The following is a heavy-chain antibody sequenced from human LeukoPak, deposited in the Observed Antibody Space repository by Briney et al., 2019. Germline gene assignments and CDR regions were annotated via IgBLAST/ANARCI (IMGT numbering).Heavy chain of an antibody. D-gene: IGHD3-10*01. CDR2: IYSGGST. CDR1: GFTVTSNY. V-gene: IGHV3-53*01. J-gene: IGHJ4*02. Sequence: GGSLRLSCAASGFTVTSNYMSWVRQAPGKGLEWVSVIYSGGSTYYADSVKGRFTISRDNSQNTLYLQMNSLRAEDTAVYYCAREFYYGSGSYGGFDYWGQGTLVTVSS. CDR3: AREFYYGSGSYGGFDY.